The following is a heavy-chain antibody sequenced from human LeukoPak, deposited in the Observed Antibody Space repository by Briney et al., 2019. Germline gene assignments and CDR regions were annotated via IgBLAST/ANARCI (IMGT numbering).Heavy chain of an antibody. CDR1: GGSISSGGYY. CDR2: IYYSGST. V-gene: IGHV4-61*08. Sequence: PSETLSLTCTVSGGSISSGGYYWSWIRQHPGKGLEWIGYIYYSGSTNYNPSLKSRVTISVDTSKNQFSLKLSSVTAADTAVYYCARGDYSSRFDYWGQGTLVTVSS. D-gene: IGHD6-13*01. CDR3: ARGDYSSRFDY. J-gene: IGHJ4*02.